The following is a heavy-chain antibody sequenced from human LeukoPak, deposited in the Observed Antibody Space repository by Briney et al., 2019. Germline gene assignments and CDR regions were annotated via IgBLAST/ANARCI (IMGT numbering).Heavy chain of an antibody. CDR2: ISGSGGST. V-gene: IGHV3-23*01. J-gene: IGHJ4*02. D-gene: IGHD3-9*01. Sequence: GGSLRLSCVASGFAFSDYAMTWVRQSPGKGLEWVSVISGSGGSTYYADSVKGRFTISRDNSKNTLYLQMNSLRAEDTAGYYCAKTSGVLRYFDWLLTPFDYWGQGTLVTVSS. CDR3: AKTSGVLRYFDWLLTPFDY. CDR1: GFAFSDYA.